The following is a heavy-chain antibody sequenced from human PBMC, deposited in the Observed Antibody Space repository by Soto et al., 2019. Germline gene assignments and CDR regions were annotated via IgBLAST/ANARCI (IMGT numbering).Heavy chain of an antibody. V-gene: IGHV3-33*01. Sequence: GGSLRLSCAASGFTFSSYGMHWVRQAPGKGLEWVAVIWYDGSNKYYADSVKGRFTISRDNSKNTLYLQMNSLRAEDTAVYYCARDPTLTSSHMDVWGKGTTVTVSS. CDR3: ARDPTLTSSHMDV. CDR2: IWYDGSNK. J-gene: IGHJ6*03. D-gene: IGHD2-2*01. CDR1: GFTFSSYG.